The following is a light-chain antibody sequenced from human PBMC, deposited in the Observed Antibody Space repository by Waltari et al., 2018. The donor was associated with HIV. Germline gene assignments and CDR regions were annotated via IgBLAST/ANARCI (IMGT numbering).Light chain of an antibody. J-gene: IGKJ3*01. Sequence: DILLTQSPPFVSASLGDRVTITCRASQAISSYLAWYQQKPGRAPKLLIYGASSLKDGVPSIFSGSGSGTDVRRTISGLQAEDFATDYCQQHNTYPLTFGPGT. V-gene: IGKV1-9*01. CDR3: QQHNTYPLT. CDR2: GAS. CDR1: QAISSY.